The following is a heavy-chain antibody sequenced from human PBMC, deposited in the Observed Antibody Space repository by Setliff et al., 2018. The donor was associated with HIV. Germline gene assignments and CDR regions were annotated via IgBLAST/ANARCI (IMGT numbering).Heavy chain of an antibody. V-gene: IGHV1-2*02. CDR3: ARDHVVCSGGTCRSEDPYYYYYMNL. CDR2: SNPNTGGT. Sequence: ASVKVSCKASGYTFTNYYMHWVRQVPGQGLEWMGWSNPNTGGTKYAQKFQGRVTMTMDTSITTAYMELSSLSSDDTAVYYCARDHVVCSGGTCRSEDPYYYYYMNLWGEGTTVTVSS. D-gene: IGHD2-15*01. J-gene: IGHJ6*03. CDR1: GYTFTNYY.